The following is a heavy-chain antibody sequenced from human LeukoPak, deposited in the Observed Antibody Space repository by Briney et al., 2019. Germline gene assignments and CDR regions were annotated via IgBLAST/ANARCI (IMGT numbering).Heavy chain of an antibody. J-gene: IGHJ4*02. CDR3: ARGPVEDSSGYYSNY. D-gene: IGHD3-22*01. Sequence: SETLSLTCTVSGGSISSYYWSWIRQPAGKGLEWIGRIYTSGSTNYNTSLTSRVPLSVDTSKNQFSLKLSSVTAADTAVYYCARGPVEDSSGYYSNYWGQGTLVTVSP. CDR2: IYTSGST. CDR1: GGSISSYY. V-gene: IGHV4-4*07.